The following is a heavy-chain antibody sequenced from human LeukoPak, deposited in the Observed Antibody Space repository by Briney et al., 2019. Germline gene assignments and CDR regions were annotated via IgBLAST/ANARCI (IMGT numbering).Heavy chain of an antibody. D-gene: IGHD3-22*01. CDR2: IYYSGST. V-gene: IGHV4-59*08. J-gene: IGHJ4*02. CDR3: ARHEAYHYDSSDYFSY. CDR1: GGSSSSNY. Sequence: SETLSLTCTVSGGSSSSNYWSWIRQPPGKGLEWIGYIYYSGSTNYNPSLKSRVTISVDTSKNQFSLKLTPVTAADTAVYYCARHEAYHYDSSDYFSYWGQGTLVTVSS.